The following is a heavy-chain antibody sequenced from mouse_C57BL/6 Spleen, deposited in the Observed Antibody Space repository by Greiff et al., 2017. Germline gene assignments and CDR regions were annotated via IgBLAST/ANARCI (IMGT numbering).Heavy chain of an antibody. J-gene: IGHJ2*01. CDR1: GYAFSSYW. D-gene: IGHD2-3*01. CDR2: IYPGDGDT. V-gene: IGHV1-80*01. Sequence: VQLQQSGAELVKPGASVKISCKASGYAFSSYWMNWVKQRPGKGLEWIGQIYPGDGDTNYNGKFKGKATLTADTSSSTAYMQLSSLTSEDSAVYFCARGGYDGYFDYWGQGTTLTVSS. CDR3: ARGGYDGYFDY.